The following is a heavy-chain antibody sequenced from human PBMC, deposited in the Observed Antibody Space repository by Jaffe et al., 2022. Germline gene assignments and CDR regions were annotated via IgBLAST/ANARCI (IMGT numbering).Heavy chain of an antibody. Sequence: QITLKESGPTLVKPTQTLTLTCTFSGFSLSTSGVGVGWIRQPPGKALEWLALIYWNDDKRYSPSLKSRLTITKDTSKNQVVLTMTNMDPVDTATYYCAHRQKPKGRKLGYCSGGSCYYHGYFDYWGQGTLVTVSS. CDR1: GFSLSTSGVG. J-gene: IGHJ4*02. V-gene: IGHV2-5*01. CDR2: IYWNDDK. D-gene: IGHD2-15*01. CDR3: AHRQKPKGRKLGYCSGGSCYYHGYFDY.